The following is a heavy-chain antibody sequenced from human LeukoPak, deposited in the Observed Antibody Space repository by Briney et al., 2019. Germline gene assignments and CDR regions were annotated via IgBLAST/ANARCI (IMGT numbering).Heavy chain of an antibody. V-gene: IGHV1-8*02. J-gene: IGHJ6*03. CDR2: INPRNGET. D-gene: IGHD3-10*01. Sequence: GASVKVSCKASGYSLSDNYLHWVRQAPGQRLEWMAWINPRNGETKFAPRFQGRVTMTRNTSISTAYMELSSLRSEDTAVYYCARGVNYYYGSGSYKHYYYYYMDVWGKGTTVTISS. CDR1: GYSLSDNY. CDR3: ARGVNYYYGSGSYKHYYYYYMDV.